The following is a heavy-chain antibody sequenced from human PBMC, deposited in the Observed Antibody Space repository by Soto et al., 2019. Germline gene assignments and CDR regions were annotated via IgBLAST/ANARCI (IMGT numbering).Heavy chain of an antibody. Sequence: TSETLSLTCAVYGGSFSGYYWSWIRQPPGKGPEWIGEINHSGSTNYNPSLKSRVTISVDTSKNQFSLKLSSVTAADTAVYYCARPGWSYYYYYMDVWGKGTTVTVSS. V-gene: IGHV4-34*01. D-gene: IGHD6-19*01. CDR1: GGSFSGYY. CDR3: ARPGWSYYYYYMDV. CDR2: INHSGST. J-gene: IGHJ6*03.